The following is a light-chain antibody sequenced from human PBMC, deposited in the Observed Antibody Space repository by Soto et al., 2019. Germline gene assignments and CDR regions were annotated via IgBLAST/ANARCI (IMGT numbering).Light chain of an antibody. CDR3: SSYTTSNTRQIV. CDR2: DVT. CDR1: SSDVGGYNY. V-gene: IGLV2-14*03. Sequence: QSALTQPASVSGSPGQSITISCTGTSSDVGGYNYVSWYQHHPGKAPKLIIYDVTNRPSGVSNPFSGSKSCNTAYLTISWLQPEDEADYYCSSYTTSNTRQIVFGTGTKLTVL. J-gene: IGLJ1*01.